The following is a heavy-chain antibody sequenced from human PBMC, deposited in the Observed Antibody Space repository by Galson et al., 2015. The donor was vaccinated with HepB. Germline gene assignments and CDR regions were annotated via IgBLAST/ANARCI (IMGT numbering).Heavy chain of an antibody. V-gene: IGHV3-64D*06. CDR1: GFTFSSYA. J-gene: IGHJ4*02. Sequence: SLRLSCAASGFTFSSYAMHWVRQAPGKGLEYVSAISRNGGSTYYADSVKSRFTISRDNSKNTLYLQMSSLRAEDTAVYYCVTGYPSYYFDYWGQGTLVTVSS. D-gene: IGHD3-9*01. CDR3: VTGYPSYYFDY. CDR2: ISRNGGST.